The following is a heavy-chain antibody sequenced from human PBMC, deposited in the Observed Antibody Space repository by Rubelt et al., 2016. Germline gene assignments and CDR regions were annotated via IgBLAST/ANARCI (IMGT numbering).Heavy chain of an antibody. CDR1: GFTFGDYG. CDR2: ISGTSGIT. V-gene: IGHV3-23*01. J-gene: IGHJ4*02. CDR3: AKGTVRTATPSEFDY. Sequence: AVSGFTFGDYGMHWVRQAPGKGLEWVSEISGTSGITYYADSVKGRFSISRDNSKNKRYQQMKSLRAEDTAVYYCAKGTVRTATPSEFDYWGQGTLVTVSS. D-gene: IGHD2-15*01.